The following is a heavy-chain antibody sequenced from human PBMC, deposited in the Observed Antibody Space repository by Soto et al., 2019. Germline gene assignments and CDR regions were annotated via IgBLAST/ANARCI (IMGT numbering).Heavy chain of an antibody. V-gene: IGHV3-7*05. CDR3: ARTGYNWNYRYYYGMDV. D-gene: IGHD1-7*01. CDR1: GFTFSSYW. Sequence: GGSLRLSCAASGFTFSSYWMSWVRQAPGKGLEWVANIKQDGSEKYYVDSVKGRFTISRDNAKNSLYLQMNSRRAEDTAVYYCARTGYNWNYRYYYGMDVWGQGTTVTVSS. J-gene: IGHJ6*02. CDR2: IKQDGSEK.